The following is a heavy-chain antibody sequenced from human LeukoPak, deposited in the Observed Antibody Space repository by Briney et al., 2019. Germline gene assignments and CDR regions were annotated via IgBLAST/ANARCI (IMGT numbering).Heavy chain of an antibody. Sequence: PSKTLSLTCTVSGCSISSYYWSWIRQPPGKGLEWIGYIYYSGSTNYNPSLKSRVTISVDTSKNQFSLKLSSVTAADTAVYYCARNPSARRSSYYYYYYMDVWGKGTTVTVSS. CDR1: GCSISSYY. CDR3: ARNPSARRSSYYYYYYMDV. V-gene: IGHV4-59*01. J-gene: IGHJ6*03. CDR2: IYYSGST.